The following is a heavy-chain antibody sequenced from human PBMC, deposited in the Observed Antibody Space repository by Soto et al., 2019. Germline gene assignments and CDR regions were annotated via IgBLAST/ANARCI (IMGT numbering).Heavy chain of an antibody. D-gene: IGHD2-15*01. Sequence: QVQLVESGGGVVQPGRSLRLSCAASGFTFSSYAMHWVRQAPGKGLEWVAVISYDGSNKYYADSVKGRFTISRDNSKNPLYLQMNSLRAEDTAVYYCARGGSRDYYGMDVWGQGTTVTVSS. CDR3: ARGGSRDYYGMDV. CDR2: ISYDGSNK. CDR1: GFTFSSYA. J-gene: IGHJ6*02. V-gene: IGHV3-30-3*01.